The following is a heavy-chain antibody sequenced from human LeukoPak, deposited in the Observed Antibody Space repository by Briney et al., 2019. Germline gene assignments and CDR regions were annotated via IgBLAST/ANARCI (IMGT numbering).Heavy chain of an antibody. J-gene: IGHJ4*02. CDR2: ISYSGNT. Sequence: SETLSLTCTVSGGSISSSSYYWGWIRQPPGKGLEWIGSISYSGNTYHNPSLKSRVTMSVDTSKNQFSLKLSSLTAADTAVYYCARDASRPTPYPLDYWGQGTLVTVSS. D-gene: IGHD2-2*02. CDR1: GGSISSSSYY. CDR3: ARDASRPTPYPLDY. V-gene: IGHV4-39*07.